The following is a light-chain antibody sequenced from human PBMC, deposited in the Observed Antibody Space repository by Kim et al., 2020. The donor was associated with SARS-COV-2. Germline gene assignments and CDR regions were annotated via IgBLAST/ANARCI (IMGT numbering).Light chain of an antibody. CDR1: ESVSSSY. CDR2: GAS. J-gene: IGKJ2*01. Sequence: PGERATLTRRASESVSSSYLSWYQQTPGQAPRLLIYGASSRATGMPDRFSGSGSGTDFTLTISRLEPEDFAVYYCQQYGSSPPMYTFGQGTKREI. V-gene: IGKV3-20*01. CDR3: QQYGSSPPMYT.